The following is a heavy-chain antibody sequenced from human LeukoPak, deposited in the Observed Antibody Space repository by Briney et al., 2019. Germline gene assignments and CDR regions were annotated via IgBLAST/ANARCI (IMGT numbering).Heavy chain of an antibody. V-gene: IGHV3-33*03. CDR3: ARWYGDYGAFDI. Sequence: GGSLRLSCAASGYTFSSHGMHWVSQAPGKGLEWVALIWYDGSKKYYADSVKGRFTISRDNSKNTVYLQMNSLRAEDTAVYYCARWYGDYGAFDIWGQGTMVTVSS. D-gene: IGHD4-17*01. J-gene: IGHJ3*02. CDR1: GYTFSSHG. CDR2: IWYDGSKK.